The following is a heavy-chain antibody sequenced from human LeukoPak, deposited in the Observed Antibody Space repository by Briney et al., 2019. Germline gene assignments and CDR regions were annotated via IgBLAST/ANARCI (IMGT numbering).Heavy chain of an antibody. CDR2: ISGSGGST. J-gene: IGHJ3*02. V-gene: IGHV3-23*01. Sequence: GGSLRLSCAASGFTFSSYAMSWVRQAPGKGLEWVSAISGSGGSTYYADSVKGRFTISRDNPKNTLYLQMNSLRAEDTAVYYCAKDLGAVGVFQFLEWLPQDAFDIWGQGTMVTVSS. CDR3: AKDLGAVGVFQFLEWLPQDAFDI. CDR1: GFTFSSYA. D-gene: IGHD3-3*01.